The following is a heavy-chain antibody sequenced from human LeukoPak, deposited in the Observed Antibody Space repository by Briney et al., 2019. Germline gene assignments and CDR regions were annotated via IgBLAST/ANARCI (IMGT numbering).Heavy chain of an antibody. D-gene: IGHD4-17*01. CDR1: GFSLSTSGVG. CDR3: ARTTVTTAFHI. V-gene: IGHV2-5*02. Sequence: SGPTLVKPTQTLTLTCTFSGFSLSTSGVGVGWIRQPPGKALEWLALIYWDDDKRYSPSLKSRLTITKDTSKNQVVLTMTSMDPVDTATYYCARTTVTTAFHIWGQGTMVTVSS. CDR2: IYWDDDK. J-gene: IGHJ3*02.